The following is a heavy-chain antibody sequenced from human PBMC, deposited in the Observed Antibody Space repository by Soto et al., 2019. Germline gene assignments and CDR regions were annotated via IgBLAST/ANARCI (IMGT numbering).Heavy chain of an antibody. J-gene: IGHJ5*02. Sequence: SQTLSLTCAISGDRVSSNTASWNWIRQSPSRGLEWLGRTYIRSKWDNDYAVSVKRRIIINPDTSNNQLSLQLNSVNPEDTAVYFCAKGDNLGPKTGYAFDPWGQGIMVTVSS. CDR2: TYIRSKWDN. V-gene: IGHV6-1*01. CDR3: AKGDNLGPKTGYAFDP. D-gene: IGHD5-12*01. CDR1: GDRVSSNTAS.